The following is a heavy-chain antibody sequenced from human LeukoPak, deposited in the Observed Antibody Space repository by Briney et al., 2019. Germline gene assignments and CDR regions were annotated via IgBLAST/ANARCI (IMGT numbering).Heavy chain of an antibody. CDR1: GFTFDDYA. J-gene: IGHJ3*02. V-gene: IGHV3-9*01. D-gene: IGHD5-18*01. CDR3: AKDLRSPYGYSYGLEWGAFDI. CDR2: ISWNSGSI. Sequence: GGSLRLSCAASGFTFDDYAMHWIRQAPGKGLEWVSGISWNSGSIGYADSVKGRFTISRDNAKNSLYLQMNSLRAEDTALYYCAKDLRSPYGYSYGLEWGAFDIWGQGTMVTVSS.